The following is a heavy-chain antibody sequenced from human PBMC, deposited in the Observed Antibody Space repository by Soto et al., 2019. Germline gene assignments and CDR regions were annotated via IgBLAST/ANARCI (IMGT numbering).Heavy chain of an antibody. D-gene: IGHD3-10*01. Sequence: EVQLLESGGGLGQPGGSLTVSCAASGFTISSNAMTWVRQAPGKGLEWVSSISGSGDSTYYADSVKGRFTISRDTSKNTLYLQMNSLRAEDTAEYYGAKTVEVSGGYYTGPLDPWGQGTLVTVSS. CDR2: ISGSGDST. V-gene: IGHV3-23*01. CDR1: GFTISSNA. J-gene: IGHJ5*02. CDR3: AKTVEVSGGYYTGPLDP.